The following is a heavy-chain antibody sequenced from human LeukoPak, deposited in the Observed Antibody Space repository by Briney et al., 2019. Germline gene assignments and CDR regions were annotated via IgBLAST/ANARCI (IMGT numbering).Heavy chain of an antibody. D-gene: IGHD3-22*01. CDR3: ARDRRNYYDSSGYTRRFDY. Sequence: PSETLSLTCAVYGGSFSGYYGSWIRQPPGKGLEWIGEINHSGSTNYNPSLKSRVTISVDTSKNQFSLKLSSVTAADTAVYYCARDRRNYYDSSGYTRRFDYWGQGALVTVSS. J-gene: IGHJ4*02. V-gene: IGHV4-34*01. CDR2: INHSGST. CDR1: GGSFSGYY.